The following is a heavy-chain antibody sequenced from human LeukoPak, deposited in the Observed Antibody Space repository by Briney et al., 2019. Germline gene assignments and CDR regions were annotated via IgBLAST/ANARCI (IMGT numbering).Heavy chain of an antibody. V-gene: IGHV1-8*02. CDR2: MNPNSGNT. Sequence: ASVKVSCKASGYTFTSYYMHWVRQATGQGLEWMGWMNPNSGNTGYAQKFQGRVTMTRNTSISTAYMELSSLRSEDTAVYYCIATYGDQLMDVWGQGTTVTVSS. CDR3: IATYGDQLMDV. D-gene: IGHD4-17*01. J-gene: IGHJ6*02. CDR1: GYTFTSYY.